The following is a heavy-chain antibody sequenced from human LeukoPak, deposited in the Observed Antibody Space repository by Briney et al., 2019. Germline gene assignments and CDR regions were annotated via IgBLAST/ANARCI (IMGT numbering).Heavy chain of an antibody. Sequence: GGSLRLSCAASGFTFSSYWMSWVRQAPGKGLEWVANIKQDGSEKYYVDSVKGRFTISRDNSKNTLYLQMNSLRAEDTAVYYCAKSSPYSSSSTSFDYWGQGTLVTVSS. CDR2: IKQDGSEK. CDR1: GFTFSSYW. V-gene: IGHV3-7*01. D-gene: IGHD6-6*01. CDR3: AKSSPYSSSSTSFDY. J-gene: IGHJ4*02.